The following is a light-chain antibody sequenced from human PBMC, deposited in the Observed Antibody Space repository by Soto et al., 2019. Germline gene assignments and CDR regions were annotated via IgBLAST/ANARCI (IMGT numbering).Light chain of an antibody. CDR1: SSDVGGYNY. CDR3: CSYAGSYTLSV. V-gene: IGLV2-11*01. CDR2: DVS. Sequence: QSALTQPRSVSGSPGQSVTISCTGTSSDVGGYNYVSWYQQHPGKAPKLMIYDVSKRPSGVPDRFSGSKSGNTASLTISGLQAEDEADYCCCSYAGSYTLSVFGGGTKLTVL. J-gene: IGLJ2*01.